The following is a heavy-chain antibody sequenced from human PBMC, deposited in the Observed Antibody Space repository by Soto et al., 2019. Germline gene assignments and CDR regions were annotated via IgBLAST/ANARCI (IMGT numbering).Heavy chain of an antibody. CDR3: AHSTYDGGGYPPEYLQH. D-gene: IGHD3-22*01. CDR1: GFSLSTTGVG. CDR2: IYWDDDK. J-gene: IGHJ1*01. Sequence: QITLKESGPTLVKPTQTLTLTCTFSGFSLSTTGVGVGWIRQPPGKSLEWLALIYWDDDKRYSPSLKSRLTITKDTSKNQVVFTMTNMDPADTATYYCAHSTYDGGGYPPEYLQHWGQGTLVTVSS. V-gene: IGHV2-5*02.